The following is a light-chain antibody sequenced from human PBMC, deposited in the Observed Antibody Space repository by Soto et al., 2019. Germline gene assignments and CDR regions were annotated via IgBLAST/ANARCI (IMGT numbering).Light chain of an antibody. CDR3: QQSYSTPLT. J-gene: IGKJ4*01. CDR1: QSVSSW. V-gene: IGKV1-5*03. CDR2: KAS. Sequence: DIQMTQSPSSLSAYVGSRVSITCRASQSVSSWLAWYQQKPGKAPKLLIYKASSLQSGVSSRFSGSGSGTEFTLTISSLQPEDFATYYCQQSYSTPLTFGGGTKVDI.